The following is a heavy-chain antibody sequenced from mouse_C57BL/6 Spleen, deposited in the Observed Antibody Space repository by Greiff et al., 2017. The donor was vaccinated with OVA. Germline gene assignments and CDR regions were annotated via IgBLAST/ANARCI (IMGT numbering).Heavy chain of an antibody. J-gene: IGHJ2*01. D-gene: IGHD3-3*01. CDR1: GYSFTSYW. CDR3: ARGDAVYYFDY. V-gene: IGHV1-59*01. CDR2: IDPYDSYT. Sequence: VQVQQPGAELVRPGTSVKFSCTASGYSFTSYWMHWVSQTPGQGLEWIGVIDPYDSYTNTNQTFTGKATFTVDTASSEGYMQLSSLTSEDSAVDYCARGDAVYYFDYWGQGTTLTVSS.